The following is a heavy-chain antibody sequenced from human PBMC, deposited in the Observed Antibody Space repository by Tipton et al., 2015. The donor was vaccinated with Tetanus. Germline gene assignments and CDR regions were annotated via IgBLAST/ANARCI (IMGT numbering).Heavy chain of an antibody. J-gene: IGHJ4*02. CDR1: GFTFSAYG. Sequence: SLRLSCAASGFTFSAYGMTWVRQAPGKGLEWVATIDGSDGNTYYTDSVKGRFTISRDNSKNTLFLQMSGLRADDTAVYYCAKAYFKWNPLECWGQGTLVTVSS. V-gene: IGHV3-23*01. D-gene: IGHD1-20*01. CDR2: IDGSDGNT. CDR3: AKAYFKWNPLEC.